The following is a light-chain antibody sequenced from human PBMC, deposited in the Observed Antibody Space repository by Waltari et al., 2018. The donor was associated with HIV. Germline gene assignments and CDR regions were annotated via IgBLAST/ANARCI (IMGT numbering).Light chain of an antibody. J-gene: IGLJ2*01. CDR1: NSDVGDYAY. Sequence: QSALTQPASVSGSPGQSITISCTGTNSDVGDYAYVSWYRQHPGEAPKLLIYEVEQRPSGVSDRCSGSKSGNTASLTISGLQTEDESDYYCSSYSIRSTVVFGGGTKLTVL. CDR2: EVE. V-gene: IGLV2-14*01. CDR3: SSYSIRSTVV.